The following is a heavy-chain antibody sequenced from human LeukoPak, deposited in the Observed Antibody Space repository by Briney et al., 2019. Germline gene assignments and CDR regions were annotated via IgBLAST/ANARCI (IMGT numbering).Heavy chain of an antibody. D-gene: IGHD5-18*01. CDR1: GFTFSSYA. CDR2: ITTGGAST. CDR3: ARADKDGYGFFGFDY. V-gene: IGHV3-23*01. Sequence: PGGSLRLSCAASGFTFSSYAMSWVRQAPGKGLEWVSAITTGGASTYYADSVKGRFTISRDNSKNTLYLQMNSLRAEDTALYYCARADKDGYGFFGFDYWGQGTLVTVSS. J-gene: IGHJ4*02.